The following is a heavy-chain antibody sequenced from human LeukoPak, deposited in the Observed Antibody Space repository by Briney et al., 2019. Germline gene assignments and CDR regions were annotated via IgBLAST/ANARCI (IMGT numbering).Heavy chain of an antibody. CDR1: GFTFTTYG. CDR3: AKERKLLPFDC. D-gene: IGHD4-23*01. Sequence: GGSLRLSCAASGFTFTTYGMHWVRQTPGKGLEWVAFIQNDEIDKFYADSVKGRFTVSRDNSKNTLYLQMNSLRPEDTAVYYCAKERKLLPFDCWGQGTLVTVSS. CDR2: IQNDEIDK. V-gene: IGHV3-30*02. J-gene: IGHJ4*02.